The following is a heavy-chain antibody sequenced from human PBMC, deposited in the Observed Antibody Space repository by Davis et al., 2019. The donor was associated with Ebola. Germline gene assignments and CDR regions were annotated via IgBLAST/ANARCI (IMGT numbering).Heavy chain of an antibody. Sequence: GGSLRLSCAASGFTFDDYTMHWVRQAPGKGLEWVSLISWDGGSTYYADSVKGRFTISRDNSKNSLYLQMNSLRTEDTALYYCAKDIVAKWELLHYYDMDVWGQGTTVTVSS. CDR2: ISWDGGST. J-gene: IGHJ6*02. V-gene: IGHV3-43*01. D-gene: IGHD1-26*01. CDR3: AKDIVAKWELLHYYDMDV. CDR1: GFTFDDYT.